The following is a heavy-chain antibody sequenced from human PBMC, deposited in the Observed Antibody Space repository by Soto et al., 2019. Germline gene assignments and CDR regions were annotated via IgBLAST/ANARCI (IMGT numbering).Heavy chain of an antibody. J-gene: IGHJ4*02. V-gene: IGHV4-4*02. CDR1: GGSISSSNW. D-gene: IGHD3-10*01. CDR2: IYHSGST. CDR3: ARQRITTFRGVIFPFDY. Sequence: SETLSLTCAVSGGSISSSNWWSWVRQPPGKGLEWIGEIYHSGSTYYNPSLKSRVTISVDKSKNQFSLKLSSVTAADTAVYYSARQRITTFRGVIFPFDYWGQGT.